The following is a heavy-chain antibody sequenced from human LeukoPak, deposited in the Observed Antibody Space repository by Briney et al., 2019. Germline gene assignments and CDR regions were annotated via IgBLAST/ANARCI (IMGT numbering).Heavy chain of an antibody. Sequence: SETLSLTRTVSGGSISSSSYYWGWIRQPPGKGLEWIGSIYYSGSTNYNPSLKSRVTMSVDTSKNQFSLKLSSVTAADTATYYCARAQQWLPIDYWGQGTLVTVSS. J-gene: IGHJ4*02. V-gene: IGHV4-39*07. D-gene: IGHD6-19*01. CDR1: GGSISSSSYY. CDR2: IYYSGST. CDR3: ARAQQWLPIDY.